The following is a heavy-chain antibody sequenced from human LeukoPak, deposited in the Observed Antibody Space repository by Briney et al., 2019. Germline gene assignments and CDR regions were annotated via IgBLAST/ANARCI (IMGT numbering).Heavy chain of an antibody. D-gene: IGHD3-9*01. CDR2: IWYDGSNK. CDR3: ARDRGVVLRYFDWFDP. CDR1: GFTFSSYG. V-gene: IGHV3-33*08. J-gene: IGHJ5*02. Sequence: GGSLRLSCAASGFTFSSYGMHWVRQAPGKGLEWVAVIWYDGSNKYYADFVKGRFTISRDNSKNTLYLQMNSLRAEDTAVYYCARDRGVVLRYFDWFDPWGQGTLVTVSS.